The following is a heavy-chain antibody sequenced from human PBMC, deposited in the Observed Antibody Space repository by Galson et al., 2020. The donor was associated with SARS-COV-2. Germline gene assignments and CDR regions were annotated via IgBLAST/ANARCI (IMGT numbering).Heavy chain of an antibody. V-gene: IGHV3-33*01. Sequence: GGSLRLSCAASGFTFSSYGMHWVRQAPGKGLEWVAVIWYDGSNKYYPDSVKGRFTISRDNSKNTLYLQMNSLRAEDTAVYYCARDAIAALGVHYDYWGQGTLVTVSS. CDR3: ARDAIAALGVHYDY. CDR1: GFTFSSYG. CDR2: IWYDGSNK. D-gene: IGHD6-13*01. J-gene: IGHJ4*02.